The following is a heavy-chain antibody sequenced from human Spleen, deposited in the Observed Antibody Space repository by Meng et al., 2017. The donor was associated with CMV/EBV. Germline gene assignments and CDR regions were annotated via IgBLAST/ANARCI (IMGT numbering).Heavy chain of an antibody. D-gene: IGHD3-10*01. V-gene: IGHV4-61*05. CDR3: ARFVGAAVRGGYGMDV. J-gene: IGHJ6*02. CDR1: GGSISSSSYY. CDR2: IYYSGST. Sequence: SETLSLTCTVSGGSISSSSYYWGWIRQPPGKGLEWIGYIYYSGSTNYNPSLKSRVTISVDTSKNQFSLKLSSVTAADTAVYYCARFVGAAVRGGYGMDVWGQGTTVTVSS.